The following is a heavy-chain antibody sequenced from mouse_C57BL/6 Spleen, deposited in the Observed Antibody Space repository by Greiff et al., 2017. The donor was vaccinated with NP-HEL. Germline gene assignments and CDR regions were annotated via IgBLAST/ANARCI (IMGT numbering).Heavy chain of an antibody. CDR3: ARMGLLRSYYAMDY. V-gene: IGHV1-81*01. D-gene: IGHD1-1*01. J-gene: IGHJ4*01. CDR1: GYTFTSYG. CDR2: IYPRSGNT. Sequence: QVQLQQSGAELARPGASVKLSCKASGYTFTSYGISWAKQRTGQGLEWIGEIYPRSGNTYYNEKFKGKATLTADKSSSTAYMELRSLTSEDSAVYFCARMGLLRSYYAMDYWGQGTSVTVSS.